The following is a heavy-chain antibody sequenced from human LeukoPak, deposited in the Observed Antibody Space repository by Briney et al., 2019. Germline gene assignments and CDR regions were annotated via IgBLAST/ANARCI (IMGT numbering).Heavy chain of an antibody. D-gene: IGHD6-6*01. J-gene: IGHJ4*02. CDR2: ITWSGGST. V-gene: IGHV3-20*04. Sequence: GGFLRLSCAASGFAFDDYGMAWVRQAPGKGLEWVSDITWSGGSTGYADSVKGRFTISRDSARDSLYLQMNSLRAEDTAFYYCARAFRYSSSSRTFDYWGQGTLVTVSS. CDR1: GFAFDDYG. CDR3: ARAFRYSSSSRTFDY.